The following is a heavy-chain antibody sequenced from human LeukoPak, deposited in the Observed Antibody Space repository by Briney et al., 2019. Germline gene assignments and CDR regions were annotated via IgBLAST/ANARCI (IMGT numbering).Heavy chain of an antibody. CDR3: ARLVWQLVGPYLDY. CDR2: IIPILGIA. V-gene: IGHV1-69*02. Sequence: GASVKVSCKASGGTFSSYTISWVRQAPGQGLEWMGRIIPILGIANYAQKFQGRVTITADKSTSTAYMELSSLRSEDTAVYYCARLVWQLVGPYLDYWGQGTLVSVSS. J-gene: IGHJ4*02. D-gene: IGHD6-6*01. CDR1: GGTFSSYT.